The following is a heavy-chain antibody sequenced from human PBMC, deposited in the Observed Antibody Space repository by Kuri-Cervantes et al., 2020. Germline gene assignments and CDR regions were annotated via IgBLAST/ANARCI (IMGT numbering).Heavy chain of an antibody. Sequence: GESLKISCVVSGSTFGTHAMNWVRQAPGKGLEWVSYISASSSSIHYADSVKGRFTISRDNSKNTLYLQINSLRAEDTAVYYCTKGGGSYAFDYWGQGTLVTVSS. J-gene: IGHJ4*02. D-gene: IGHD1-26*01. CDR1: GSTFGTHA. V-gene: IGHV3-23*01. CDR2: ISASSSSI. CDR3: TKGGGSYAFDY.